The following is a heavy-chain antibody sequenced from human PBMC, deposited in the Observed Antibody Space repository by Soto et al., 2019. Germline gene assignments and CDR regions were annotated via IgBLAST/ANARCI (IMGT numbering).Heavy chain of an antibody. Sequence: GASVKVSCKASGYTFKTHAIQWLRQAPGQRLEWMGWMHAATGKKKSSEKFQDRVSITWDTSASTAYMELSSLRSEDTAVYYCARDFNWATDYWGQGTLVTVSS. CDR3: ARDFNWATDY. J-gene: IGHJ4*02. V-gene: IGHV1-3*01. D-gene: IGHD7-27*01. CDR2: MHAATGKK. CDR1: GYTFKTHA.